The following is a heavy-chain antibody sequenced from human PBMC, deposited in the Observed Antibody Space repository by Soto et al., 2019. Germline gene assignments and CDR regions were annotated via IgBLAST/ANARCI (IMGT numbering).Heavy chain of an antibody. CDR3: ARDHRRYCSGGSCYSSYYYGMDV. J-gene: IGHJ6*02. Sequence: SVKVSCKASGGTFSSYAISWVRQAPGQGLEWMGGIIPIFGTANYAQKFQGRVTITADESTSTAYMELSSLRSEDTAVYYCARDHRRYCSGGSCYSSYYYGMDVWGQGTTVTVSS. CDR1: GGTFSSYA. CDR2: IIPIFGTA. V-gene: IGHV1-69*13. D-gene: IGHD2-15*01.